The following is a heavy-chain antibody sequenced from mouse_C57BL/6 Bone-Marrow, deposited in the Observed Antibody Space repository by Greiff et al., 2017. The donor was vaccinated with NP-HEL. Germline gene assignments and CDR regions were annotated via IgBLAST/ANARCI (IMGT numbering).Heavy chain of an antibody. CDR1: GYTFTSYW. Sequence: VKLVESGAELAKPGASVKLSCKASGYTFTSYWMHWVNQRPGQGLEWIGYINPSSGYTKYNQKFKDKATLTADKSSSTAYMQLSSLTYEDSAVYYCGWLLPYYYAMDYWGQGTSVTVSS. CDR3: GWLLPYYYAMDY. V-gene: IGHV1-7*01. CDR2: INPSSGYT. J-gene: IGHJ4*01. D-gene: IGHD2-3*01.